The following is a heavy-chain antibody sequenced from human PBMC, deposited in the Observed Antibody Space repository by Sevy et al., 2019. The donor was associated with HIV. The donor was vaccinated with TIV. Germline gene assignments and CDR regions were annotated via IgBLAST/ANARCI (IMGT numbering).Heavy chain of an antibody. CDR1: GFTFDDYA. Sequence: GGSLRLSCAASGFTFDDYAMHWVRQAPGKGLEWVSGISWNSASIDYAVSVKGRFTISRDNAKSSLYLQMKSLRAEDTALYYCARDRHDGHCPTGVRFNFVNWGQGTLVSVSS. CDR2: ISWNSASI. J-gene: IGHJ4*01. D-gene: IGHD2-8*01. V-gene: IGHV3-9*01. CDR3: ARDRHDGHCPTGVRFNFVN.